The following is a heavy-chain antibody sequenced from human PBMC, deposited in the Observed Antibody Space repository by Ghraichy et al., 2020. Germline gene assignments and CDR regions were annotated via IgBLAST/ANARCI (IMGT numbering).Heavy chain of an antibody. V-gene: IGHV1-2*02. D-gene: IGHD6-19*01. CDR1: GYTFTGYY. CDR2: INPNSGGT. Sequence: ASVKVSCKASGYTFTGYYMHWVRQAPGQGLEWMGKINPNSGGTNYAQKFQVRVTMTRDTSISTAYMELSRLRSDDTAVYYCAVGNIAVAGTWFDPWGQGTLVIVTA. CDR3: AVGNIAVAGTWFDP. J-gene: IGHJ5*02.